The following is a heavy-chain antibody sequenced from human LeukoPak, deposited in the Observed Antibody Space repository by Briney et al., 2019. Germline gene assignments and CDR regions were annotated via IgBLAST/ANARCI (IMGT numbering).Heavy chain of an antibody. V-gene: IGHV3-23*01. J-gene: IGHJ3*01. CDR3: TKDRREGYPRDSYDV. CDR2: IKNTGSTT. CDR1: GFTFSSYA. D-gene: IGHD5-24*01. Sequence: TGGSLRLSCAASGFTFSSYAMSWVRQAPGKGLEWVSSIKNTGSTTYYGDAVKGRFTISRDNSDNILYLQMNSLRAEDSALYYCTKDRREGYPRDSYDVWGQGTAVTVSS.